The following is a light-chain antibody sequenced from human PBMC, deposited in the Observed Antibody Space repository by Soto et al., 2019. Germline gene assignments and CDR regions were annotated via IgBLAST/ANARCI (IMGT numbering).Light chain of an antibody. Sequence: QSALTQPPSASGSPGQSVTISCTGSSSDVGGYNYVSWYQQHPGKAPKLIIYEVIKRPSGVPARLSGSKSGNTASLSVSGLQAEDEADYYCSSYGGSNTVVFGGGTKLTVL. CDR1: SSDVGGYNY. CDR2: EVI. V-gene: IGLV2-8*01. CDR3: SSYGGSNTVV. J-gene: IGLJ2*01.